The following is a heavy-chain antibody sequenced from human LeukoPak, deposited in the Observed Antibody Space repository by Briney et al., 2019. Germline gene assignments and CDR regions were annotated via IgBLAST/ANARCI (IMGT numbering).Heavy chain of an antibody. Sequence: ASMTVSCKTSGVSFSSFAFSWMRQAPGQGLEWVGRIIAVYDAVDYAQKFQGRVSITTDESTSTVSLELTGLTYDNTAVYYCAREPLGCGGDCHFDYWGQGTWSPSPQ. CDR2: IIAVYDAV. CDR1: GVSFSSFA. V-gene: IGHV1-69*05. D-gene: IGHD2-21*02. J-gene: IGHJ4*02. CDR3: AREPLGCGGDCHFDY.